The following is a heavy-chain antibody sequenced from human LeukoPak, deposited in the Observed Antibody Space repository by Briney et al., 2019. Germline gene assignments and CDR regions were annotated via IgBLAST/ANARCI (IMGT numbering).Heavy chain of an antibody. V-gene: IGHV3-48*04. Sequence: GGSLRLSCAASGFTFSSYSMNWVRQAPGKGLEWVSYISSSSSTIYYADSVKGRFTISRDNAKNSLYLQMNSLRAEDTAVYYCAREWGYDDYGWFDPWGRGTLVTVSS. J-gene: IGHJ5*02. CDR1: GFTFSSYS. D-gene: IGHD4-17*01. CDR3: AREWGYDDYGWFDP. CDR2: ISSSSSTI.